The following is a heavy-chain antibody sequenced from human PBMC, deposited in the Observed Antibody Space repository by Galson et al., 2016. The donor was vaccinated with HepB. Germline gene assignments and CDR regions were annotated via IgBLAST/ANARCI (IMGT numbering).Heavy chain of an antibody. Sequence: SLRLSCAASGFNFSTFTVNWVRQVPGKGLEWVSSISSSSLYIYYADSLRGRFTVSRDNSKNSLFLQMNSLGVEDTAIYYCARWSRGTGSSLDFWGQGTLVTVSS. D-gene: IGHD3-10*01. V-gene: IGHV3-21*06. CDR1: GFNFSTFT. J-gene: IGHJ4*02. CDR2: ISSSSLYI. CDR3: ARWSRGTGSSLDF.